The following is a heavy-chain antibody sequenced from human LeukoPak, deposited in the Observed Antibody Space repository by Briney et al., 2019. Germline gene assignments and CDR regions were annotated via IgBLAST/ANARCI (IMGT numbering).Heavy chain of an antibody. CDR2: IYYSGST. CDR3: ARSLDSGSYYNAPEPNDY. Sequence: SETLSLTCTVSGGSISSSSYYWGWIRQPPGKGLEWIGSIYYSGSTYYNPSLKSRVTISVDTSKNQFSLKLSSVTTADTAVYYCARSLDSGSYYNAPEPNDYWAREPWSPSPQ. CDR1: GGSISSSSYY. D-gene: IGHD3-10*01. J-gene: IGHJ4*02. V-gene: IGHV4-39*01.